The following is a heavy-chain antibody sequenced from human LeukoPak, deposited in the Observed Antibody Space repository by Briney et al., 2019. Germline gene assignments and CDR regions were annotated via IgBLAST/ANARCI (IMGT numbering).Heavy chain of an antibody. V-gene: IGHV4-4*07. CDR3: ARDGSGTYYVDGFDF. CDR1: GGSISRYY. D-gene: IGHD1-26*01. Sequence: PSETLSLTCTVSGGSISRYYWGWIRQPAGKGLEWIGRIYASGITNYTPSLKSRVTMSVDTSKNQFSLKLASVTAADTAVYFCARDGSGTYYVDGFDFWGQGTMVTVSS. J-gene: IGHJ3*01. CDR2: IYASGIT.